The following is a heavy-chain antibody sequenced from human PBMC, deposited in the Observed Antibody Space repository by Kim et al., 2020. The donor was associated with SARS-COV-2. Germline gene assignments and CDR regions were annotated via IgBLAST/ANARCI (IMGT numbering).Heavy chain of an antibody. J-gene: IGHJ4*02. CDR1: GFTFSSYW. Sequence: GGSLRLSCAASGFTFSSYWMHWVRQAPGKGLVWVSRINSDGSSTSYADSVKGRFTISRDNAKNTLYLQMNSLRAEDTAVYYCARRVRTYYDILTGYTHFDYWGQGTLVTVSS. CDR3: ARRVRTYYDILTGYTHFDY. CDR2: INSDGSST. D-gene: IGHD3-9*01. V-gene: IGHV3-74*01.